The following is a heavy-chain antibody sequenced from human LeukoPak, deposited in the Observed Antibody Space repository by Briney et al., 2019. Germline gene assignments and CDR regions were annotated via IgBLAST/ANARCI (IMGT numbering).Heavy chain of an antibody. V-gene: IGHV3-21*01. J-gene: IGHJ4*02. CDR3: ARGLDILTGYYTPWYFDY. Sequence: GGSLRLSCAASGFTFSSYSMNWVRQAPGKGLEWVSSISSSSSYIYYADSVKGRFTISRDNARNSLYLQMNSLRAEDTAVYYCARGLDILTGYYTPWYFDYWGQGTLVTVSS. CDR1: GFTFSSYS. D-gene: IGHD3-9*01. CDR2: ISSSSSYI.